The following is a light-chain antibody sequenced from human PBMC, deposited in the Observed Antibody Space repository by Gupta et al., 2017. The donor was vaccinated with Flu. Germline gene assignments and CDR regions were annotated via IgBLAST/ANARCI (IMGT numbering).Light chain of an antibody. V-gene: IGKV3-15*01. CDR1: QSINNN. Sequence: EIVMTQFPATLSVSPGDRATLSCRASQSINNNLAWYQQRPGQAPRLLIYGASTRTTGVPARFSGSGSETDFTLTISSLQSEDFGTYYCQQYQSWPPWTFGQGIFGQGTKVEVK. CDR2: GAS. CDR3: QQYQSWPPWTFGQGI. J-gene: IGKJ1*01.